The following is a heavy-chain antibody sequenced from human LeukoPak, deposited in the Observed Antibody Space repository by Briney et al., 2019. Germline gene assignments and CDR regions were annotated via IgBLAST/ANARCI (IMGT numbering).Heavy chain of an antibody. CDR2: IKQDGSEK. D-gene: IGHD3-22*01. CDR1: GFTFSSYY. CDR3: ARERELYYYDSSGYYED. Sequence: SGGSLRLSCAASGFTFSSYYMIWVRQTPGKGLEWVANIKQDGSEKYYVDSVKGRFTISRDNAKNSLYLQMNSLRAEDTAVYYCARERELYYYDSSGYYEDWGQGTLVTVSS. V-gene: IGHV3-7*01. J-gene: IGHJ4*02.